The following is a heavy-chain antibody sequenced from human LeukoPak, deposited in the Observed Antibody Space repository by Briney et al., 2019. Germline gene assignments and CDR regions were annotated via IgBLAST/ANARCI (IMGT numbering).Heavy chain of an antibody. J-gene: IGHJ5*02. V-gene: IGHV3-30*18. CDR1: GFTFSSYG. Sequence: PGGSLRLSCAASGFTFSSYGMHWVRQAPGKGLEWVAVISYDGSNKYYADSVKGRFTISRDNSKNTLYLQMNSLRAEDTAVYYCAKDQGYGKWFDPRGQGTLVTVSS. D-gene: IGHD5-12*01. CDR2: ISYDGSNK. CDR3: AKDQGYGKWFDP.